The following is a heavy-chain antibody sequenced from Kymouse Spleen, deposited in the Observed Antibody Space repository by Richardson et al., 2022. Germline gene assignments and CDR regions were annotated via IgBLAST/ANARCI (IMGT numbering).Heavy chain of an antibody. CDR3: AKGIYDFWSGYYTGYYYYYYGMDV. V-gene: IGHV3-30*18. J-gene: IGHJ6*02. Sequence: QVQLVESGGGVVQPGRSLRLSCAASGFTFSSYGMHWVRQAPGKGLEWVAVISYDGSNKYYADSVKGRFTISRDNSKNTLYLQMNSLRAEDTAVYYCAKGIYDFWSGYYTGYYYYYYGMDVWGQGTTVTVSS. D-gene: IGHD3-3*01. CDR1: GFTFSSYG. CDR2: ISYDGSNK.